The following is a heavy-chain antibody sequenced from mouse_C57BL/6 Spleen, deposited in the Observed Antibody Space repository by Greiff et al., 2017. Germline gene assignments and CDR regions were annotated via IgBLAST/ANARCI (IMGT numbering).Heavy chain of an antibody. D-gene: IGHD1-1*01. V-gene: IGHV1-55*01. CDR1: GYTFTSYW. Sequence: QVQLQQPGAELVKPGASVKMSCKASGYTFTSYWITWVKQRPGQGLEWIGDICPGSGSTNYNEKFKSKATLTVDTSSSTAYMQLSSLTSEDSAVYYCARRDYGSSYAMDYWGQGTSVTVSS. CDR2: ICPGSGST. CDR3: ARRDYGSSYAMDY. J-gene: IGHJ4*01.